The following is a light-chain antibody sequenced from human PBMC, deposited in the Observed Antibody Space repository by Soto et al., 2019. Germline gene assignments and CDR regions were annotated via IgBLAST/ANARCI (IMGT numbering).Light chain of an antibody. Sequence: QSALTQPASVSGSLGQSITISCTGTSVDVGGYNYVSWYQHHPGKAPRLLIFEVSNRPSGVSNRFSGSKSGNTASLTISGLQAEDEADYYCTSYTFKTTYVFGTGTKLTVL. CDR3: TSYTFKTTYV. CDR2: EVS. CDR1: SVDVGGYNY. J-gene: IGLJ1*01. V-gene: IGLV2-14*01.